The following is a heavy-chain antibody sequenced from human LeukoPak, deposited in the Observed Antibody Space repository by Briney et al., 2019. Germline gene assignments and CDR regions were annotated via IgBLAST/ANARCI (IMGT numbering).Heavy chain of an antibody. D-gene: IGHD2-2*02. J-gene: IGHJ4*02. CDR3: ARLRWAVVVPAAIKLGGTFDY. CDR1: GGSFSGYY. V-gene: IGHV4-34*01. CDR2: INHSGST. Sequence: PSETLSLTCAVYGGSFSGYYWSWIRQPPGKGLEWIGEINHSGSTNYNPSLKSRVTISVDTSKNQFSLKLSSVTAADTAVYYCARLRWAVVVPAAIKLGGTFDYWGQGTLVTVSS.